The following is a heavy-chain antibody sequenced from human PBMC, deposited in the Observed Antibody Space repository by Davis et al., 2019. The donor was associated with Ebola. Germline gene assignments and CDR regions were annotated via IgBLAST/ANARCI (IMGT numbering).Heavy chain of an antibody. V-gene: IGHV4-59*01. Sequence: PSETLSLTCAVYGGSLTGYFWTWIRQPPGKGLEWIASISYSGSTNYNPSLKSRVTMSVDTSKSQFSLRLTSLTAADTAMYYCAKAQYCTSTTCYDRFDPWGQGTLVSVTS. J-gene: IGHJ5*02. D-gene: IGHD2-2*01. CDR1: GGSLTGYF. CDR3: AKAQYCTSTTCYDRFDP. CDR2: ISYSGST.